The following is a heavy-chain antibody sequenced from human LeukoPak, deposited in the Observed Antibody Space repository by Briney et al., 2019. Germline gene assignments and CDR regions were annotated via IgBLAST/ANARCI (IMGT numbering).Heavy chain of an antibody. J-gene: IGHJ4*02. D-gene: IGHD6-19*01. Sequence: PGGSLRLSCAASGFTFSSYSMNWVRQAPGKGLEWVSSISSSSSYIYYADSVKGRFTISRDNAKNSLYLQMNSLRAEDTAVYYCARGDSIAVTGDYYIDYWGQGTLVTVSS. CDR3: ARGDSIAVTGDYYIDY. CDR2: ISSSSSYI. V-gene: IGHV3-21*01. CDR1: GFTFSSYS.